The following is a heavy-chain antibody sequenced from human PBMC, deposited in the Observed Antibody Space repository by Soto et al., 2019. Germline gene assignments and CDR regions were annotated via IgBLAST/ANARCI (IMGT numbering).Heavy chain of an antibody. D-gene: IGHD2-15*01. CDR1: GGSISSYY. CDR2: AYYSGST. CDR3: AGQEEYCSGGSCYFSEFV. V-gene: IGHV4-59*08. Sequence: SETLSLTCTVSGGSISSYYWSWIRQSPGKGLEWIGYAYYSGSTNYNPSLKSRVTISVDTSKNQFSLKLSSVTAADTAVYYCAGQEEYCSGGSCYFSEFVWGQGTLVTVSS. J-gene: IGHJ4*02.